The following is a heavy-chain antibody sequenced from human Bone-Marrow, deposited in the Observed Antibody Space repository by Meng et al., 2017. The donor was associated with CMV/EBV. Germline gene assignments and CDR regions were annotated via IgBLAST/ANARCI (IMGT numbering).Heavy chain of an antibody. CDR3: ARAVAPNWFDP. D-gene: IGHD6-19*01. Sequence: GGSLRLSCAASGFTFDDYGMSWVRQVPGKGLEWMGIIYPGDSDTRYSPSFQGQVTISADKSISTAYLQWSSLKASDTAMYYCARAVAPNWFDPWGQGTLVTVSS. J-gene: IGHJ5*02. CDR1: GFTFDDYG. CDR2: IYPGDSDT. V-gene: IGHV5-51*01.